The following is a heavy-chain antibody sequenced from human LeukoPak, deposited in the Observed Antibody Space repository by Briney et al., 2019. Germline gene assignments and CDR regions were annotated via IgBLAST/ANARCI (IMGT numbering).Heavy chain of an antibody. CDR3: AKDEFGNN. CDR1: GFTFSSYA. D-gene: IGHD1/OR15-1a*01. J-gene: IGHJ4*02. V-gene: IGHV3-30*04. CDR2: ISYDGSNK. Sequence: GGSLRLSCAASGFTFSSYAMHWVRQAPGKGLEWVAVISYDGSNKYYADSVKGRFTISRDNSKNTLYLQMDSLRAEDTAVYYCAKDEFGNNWGQGTLVTVSS.